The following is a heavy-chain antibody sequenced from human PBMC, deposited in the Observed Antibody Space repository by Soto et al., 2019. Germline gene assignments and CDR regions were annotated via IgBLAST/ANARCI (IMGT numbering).Heavy chain of an antibody. Sequence: PSETLSLTCTVSGGSISSSSYYWAWVRQPQGKGLEWIGNIYYSGNTYYNPSLKSRVTISVDTSKNQFSLNLSSVTAADTAVYYCARQRRDFDYWGQGSLVTVS. D-gene: IGHD6-25*01. V-gene: IGHV4-39*07. J-gene: IGHJ4*02. CDR2: IYYSGNT. CDR1: GGSISSSSYY. CDR3: ARQRRDFDY.